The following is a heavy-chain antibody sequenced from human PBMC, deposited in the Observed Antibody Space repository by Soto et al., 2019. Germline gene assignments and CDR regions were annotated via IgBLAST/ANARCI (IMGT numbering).Heavy chain of an antibody. CDR1: GFTFSSYA. V-gene: IGHV3-23*01. CDR2: ISGSGGST. J-gene: IGHJ5*02. CDR3: AKDAGGNSRPNWFDP. D-gene: IGHD2-21*02. Sequence: TGGSLRLSCAASGFTFSSYAMRWVRQAPGKGLEWVSAISGSGGSTYYADSVKGRFTISRDNSKNTLYLQMNSLRAEDTAVYYCAKDAGGNSRPNWFDPWGQGTLVTVSS.